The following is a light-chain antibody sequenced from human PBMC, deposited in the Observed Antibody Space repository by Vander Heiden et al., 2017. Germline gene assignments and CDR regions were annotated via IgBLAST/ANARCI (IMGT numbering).Light chain of an antibody. Sequence: QSALTQPPSVSGSPGQSVTISCTGTSSDVGSSNRVSWYQQPPGTAPKVIIFEVNNRPSGVPDRFSGSQSGNTASLTISGLQAEDEADYYCNSYTTSNTYVFGTGTKVTVL. CDR3: NSYTTSNTYV. CDR2: EVN. J-gene: IGLJ1*01. V-gene: IGLV2-18*02. CDR1: SSDVGSSNR.